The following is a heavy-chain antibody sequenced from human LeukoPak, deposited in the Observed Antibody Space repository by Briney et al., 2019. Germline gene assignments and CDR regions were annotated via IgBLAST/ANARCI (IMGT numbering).Heavy chain of an antibody. J-gene: IGHJ4*02. Sequence: SETLSLTCTVSGGSISSSSYYWGWIRQPPGKGLEWIGSIYYSGSTYYNPSLKSRVTISVDTSKNQFSLKLSSVTAEDTAVYYCARGFWRGGIVVPFNYWGQGTLVTVSS. CDR1: GGSISSSSYY. CDR2: IYYSGST. V-gene: IGHV4-39*07. CDR3: ARGFWRGGIVVPFNY. D-gene: IGHD3-22*01.